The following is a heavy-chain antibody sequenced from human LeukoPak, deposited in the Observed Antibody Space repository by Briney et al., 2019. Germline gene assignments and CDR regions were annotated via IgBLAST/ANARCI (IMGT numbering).Heavy chain of an antibody. CDR3: AKFATTVTTRGNFDY. CDR1: GFTFRNYA. Sequence: GGSLRLSCAASGFTFRNYAMTWVRQTPGEGLKWVSAITSNGDTTLYAESVKGRLTISRDNSRDTLHLEINSLRAEDTAVYYCAKFATTVTTRGNFDYWGQGILVTVSS. V-gene: IGHV3-23*01. CDR2: ITSNGDTT. J-gene: IGHJ4*02. D-gene: IGHD4-17*01.